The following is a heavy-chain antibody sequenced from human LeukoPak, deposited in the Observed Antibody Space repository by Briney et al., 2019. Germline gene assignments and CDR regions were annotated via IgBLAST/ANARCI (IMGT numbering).Heavy chain of an antibody. V-gene: IGHV3-23*01. CDR1: GFTLSTYW. Sequence: PGGSLRLSCAASGFTLSTYWMSWVRQAPGKGLEWVSSFSGSGGSTYYTDSVKGRFTISRDNSKNTLYLQMNSLRADDTAVYYCARSGMSRFDYWGQGTLVTVSS. J-gene: IGHJ4*02. CDR3: ARSGMSRFDY. D-gene: IGHD1-26*01. CDR2: FSGSGGST.